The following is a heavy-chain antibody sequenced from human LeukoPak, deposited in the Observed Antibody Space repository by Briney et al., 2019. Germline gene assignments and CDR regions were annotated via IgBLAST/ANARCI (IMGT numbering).Heavy chain of an antibody. CDR1: GYTLTELS. V-gene: IGHV1-24*01. J-gene: IGHJ5*02. CDR2: FDPEDGET. CDR3: ATNYCSGGSCYNWFDP. D-gene: IGHD2-15*01. Sequence: ASVKVSCKVSGYTLTELSMHWVRQAPGKGLEWMGGFDPEDGETIYAQKFQGRVTMTEDTPTDTAYMELSSLRSEDTAVYYCATNYCSGGSCYNWFDPWGQGTLVTVSS.